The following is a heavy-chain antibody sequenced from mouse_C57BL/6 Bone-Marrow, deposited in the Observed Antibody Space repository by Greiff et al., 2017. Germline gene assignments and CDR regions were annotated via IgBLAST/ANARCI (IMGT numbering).Heavy chain of an antibody. CDR2: IDPENGDT. D-gene: IGHD2-2*01. CDR1: GFNIKDDY. Sequence: VQLQQSGAELVRPGASVKLSCTASGFNIKDDYMHWVKQRPEQGLEWIGWIDPENGDTEYASKFQGKATITADTSSNTAYLQLSSLTSEDTAVYYCTTGYYGYFYYLDYWGQGTTLTVSS. CDR3: TTGYYGYFYYLDY. V-gene: IGHV14-4*01. J-gene: IGHJ2*01.